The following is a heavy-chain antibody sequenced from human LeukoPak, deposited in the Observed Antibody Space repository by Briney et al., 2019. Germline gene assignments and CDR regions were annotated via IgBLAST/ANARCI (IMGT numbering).Heavy chain of an antibody. CDR2: ISYDGSNK. CDR1: GFTFSSYA. V-gene: IGHV3-30*04. CDR3: RCSRAVTEIDP. D-gene: IGHD2-2*01. J-gene: IGHJ5*02. Sequence: GGSLRLSCAASGFTFSSYAMHWVRQAPGKGLEWVAVISYDGSNKYYADSVKGRFTISRDNTKTTLYLQMNSLRAEDTAVYYCRCSRAVTEIDPWGQGTLVTVSS.